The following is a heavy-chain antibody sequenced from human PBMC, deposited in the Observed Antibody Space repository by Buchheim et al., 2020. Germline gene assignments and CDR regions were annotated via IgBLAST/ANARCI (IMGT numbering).Heavy chain of an antibody. CDR2: ISGSGGST. V-gene: IGHV3-23*01. CDR3: AKVGNSRNEYYYGMDV. D-gene: IGHD4-23*01. Sequence: EVQLLESGGGLVQPGGSLRLSCAASGFTFSSYAMSWVRQAPGKGLEWVSAISGSGGSTYYADSVKGRFTISRDNSKNTMYRQMNSLRAEDTAVYYCAKVGNSRNEYYYGMDVWGQGTT. J-gene: IGHJ6*02. CDR1: GFTFSSYA.